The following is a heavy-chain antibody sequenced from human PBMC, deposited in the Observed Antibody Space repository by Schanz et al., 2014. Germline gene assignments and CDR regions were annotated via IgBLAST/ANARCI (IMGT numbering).Heavy chain of an antibody. CDR1: GYTFTGYF. V-gene: IGHV1-2*04. CDR2: INPNSGTT. CDR3: ARGPLGTSP. J-gene: IGHJ5*02. Sequence: QVQLVQSGAEMKKPGASVKVSCKASGYTFTGYFMHWVRQAPGQGLEWMGWINPNSGTTNYAQKFQGWVTMTRDTSISTANMELSRLKSEDTAVYYCARGPLGTSPWGQGTLVTVSS. D-gene: IGHD5-12*01.